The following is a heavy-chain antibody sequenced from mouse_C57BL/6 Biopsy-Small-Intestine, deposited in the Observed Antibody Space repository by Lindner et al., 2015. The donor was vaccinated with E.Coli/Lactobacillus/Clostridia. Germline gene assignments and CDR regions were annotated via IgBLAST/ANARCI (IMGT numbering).Heavy chain of an antibody. CDR1: GYSFISYT. V-gene: IGHV1-4*01. CDR3: ARLRGTYYGFDS. D-gene: IGHD2-10*01. J-gene: IGHJ2*01. CDR2: INPSNGFT. Sequence: VQLQESGAELARPGASVKMSCKASGYSFISYTIYWLKQRPGQGLEWIGYINPSNGFTKFNPRFKDKATLTADKSSSTAYMQLSSLTSEDSTVYYCARLRGTYYGFDSWGQGTALTVSS.